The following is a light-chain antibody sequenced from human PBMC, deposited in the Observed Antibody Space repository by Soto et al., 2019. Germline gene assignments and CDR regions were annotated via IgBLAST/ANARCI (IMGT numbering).Light chain of an antibody. CDR3: SSYRSIGSIV. Sequence: QSALTQPASVSGSPGQSITISCTGTSSDVGGYKYVSWYQQHPGKAHKVMIYEVSNRPSGVSTRFSGSKSGNTASLTISGLQADDEGDYYCSSYRSIGSIVFGSGTKLTVL. CDR2: EVS. V-gene: IGLV2-14*01. J-gene: IGLJ1*01. CDR1: SSDVGGYKY.